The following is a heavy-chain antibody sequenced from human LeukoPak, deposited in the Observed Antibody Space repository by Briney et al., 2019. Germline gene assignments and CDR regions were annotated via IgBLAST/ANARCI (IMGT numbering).Heavy chain of an antibody. V-gene: IGHV3-53*05. CDR3: ARGVHYYTAFDI. Sequence: GGSLRLSCAASGFTVSSHFMNWDRQAPGKGLEWVSVFYSGGNTYYADSVKGRFTISRDNSENTLYLQMNSLSADDTAVYYCARGVHYYTAFDIWGQGTMVAVSS. CDR1: GFTVSSHF. CDR2: FYSGGNT. J-gene: IGHJ3*02. D-gene: IGHD3-22*01.